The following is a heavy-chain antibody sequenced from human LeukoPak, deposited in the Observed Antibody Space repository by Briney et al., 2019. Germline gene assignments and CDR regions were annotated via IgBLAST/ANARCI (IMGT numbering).Heavy chain of an antibody. CDR1: GFTFRSYA. CDR2: ISGGGAST. D-gene: IGHD5-12*01. Sequence: GGSLRLSCAASGFTFRSYAMSWGRQAQGKGLEWVSAISGGGASTYYADSVKGRFTISRDNSKNTLYLQMNSLRAEDTAVYYCAKDLGYSGYDPLDYWGQGTLVTVSS. CDR3: AKDLGYSGYDPLDY. V-gene: IGHV3-23*01. J-gene: IGHJ4*02.